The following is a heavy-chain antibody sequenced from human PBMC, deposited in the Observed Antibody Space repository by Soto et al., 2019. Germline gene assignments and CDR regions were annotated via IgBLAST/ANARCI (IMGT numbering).Heavy chain of an antibody. J-gene: IGHJ4*02. CDR1: GYTFTAYA. D-gene: IGHD6-19*01. CDR2: INAGNGNT. Sequence: QVQLVQSGAEEKKPGASVKVSCKASGYTFTAYAMHWVRQAPGQRLGWMGWINAGNGNTKYSQKFQGRVTITRDTSASTAYMELSSLRSEDTAAYYCARAVAVPADFDYWGQGTLVTVSS. V-gene: IGHV1-3*05. CDR3: ARAVAVPADFDY.